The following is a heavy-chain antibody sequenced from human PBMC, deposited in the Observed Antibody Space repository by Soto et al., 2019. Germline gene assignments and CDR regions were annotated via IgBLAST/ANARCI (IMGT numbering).Heavy chain of an antibody. V-gene: IGHV4-39*01. J-gene: IGHJ4*02. D-gene: IGHD3-22*01. CDR2: MNYSGAT. CDR1: GDSISSCSSY. Sequence: PSESLSLTCTVSGDSISSCSSYWGWIGQPPGKGREWIGGMNYSGATNYNPSFKSRVTISVDTSKKQFSLKLSSVTAAVTAVYYCAMTGYYDRSPYYSFDYWAQGTLVTVSS. CDR3: AMTGYYDRSPYYSFDY.